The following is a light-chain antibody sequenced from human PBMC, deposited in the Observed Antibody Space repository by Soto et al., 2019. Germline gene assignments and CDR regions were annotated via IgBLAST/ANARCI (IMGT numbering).Light chain of an antibody. CDR3: QQANSFPFT. CDR1: QRLSSW. Sequence: DIQMTQSPSSVSASVGDRFTITCRASQRLSSWLAWYQQKPGTGPRLLIYAASSLQSGVPSRFSGSGSGTDFTLTISSLQPEDFATYYCQQANSFPFTFGGGTKVDIK. CDR2: AAS. V-gene: IGKV1D-12*01. J-gene: IGKJ4*01.